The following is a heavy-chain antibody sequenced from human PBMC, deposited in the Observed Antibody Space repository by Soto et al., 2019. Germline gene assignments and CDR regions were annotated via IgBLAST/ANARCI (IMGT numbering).Heavy chain of an antibody. J-gene: IGHJ5*02. D-gene: IGHD1-1*01. CDR3: ARTYVPGIAGFDP. Sequence: PGGSLRLSCAASGFTFSNYFMHWVRQVPGEGLVWVSRMSGDGKTISYADSVKGRFTISRDNAKNTLYLQMNSLRVEDTAVYYCARTYVPGIAGFDPWGQGTLVTVCS. CDR2: MSGDGKTI. V-gene: IGHV3-74*01. CDR1: GFTFSNYF.